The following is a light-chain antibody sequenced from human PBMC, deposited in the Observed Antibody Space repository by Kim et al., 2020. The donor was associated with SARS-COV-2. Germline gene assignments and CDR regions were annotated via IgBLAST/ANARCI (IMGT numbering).Light chain of an antibody. Sequence: APGKTARITCGGNNMGSKSMHWYQQKPGQAPLLIIYYDSDRHSGIPERVSGSNSGNTATMTISRVEAGDETDYYCQVWDRSSDHVVFGGGTKLTVL. CDR2: YDS. J-gene: IGLJ2*01. CDR3: QVWDRSSDHVV. CDR1: NMGSKS. V-gene: IGLV3-21*04.